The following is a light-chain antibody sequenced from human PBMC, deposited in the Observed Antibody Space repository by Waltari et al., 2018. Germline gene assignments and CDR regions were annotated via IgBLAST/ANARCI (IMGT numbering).Light chain of an antibody. CDR3: SAFAGSNNFGV. J-gene: IGLJ3*02. CDR2: GVD. Sequence: YRRRLGKAPCFLIYGVDKRPSGVSDRFSVCKSGNTASLTVSGLQPDVEATYYCSAFAGSNNFGVFGGGTKLTVL. V-gene: IGLV2-8*01.